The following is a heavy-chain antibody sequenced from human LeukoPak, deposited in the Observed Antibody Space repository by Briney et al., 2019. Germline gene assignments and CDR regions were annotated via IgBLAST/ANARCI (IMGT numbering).Heavy chain of an antibody. Sequence: PSETLSLTCTVSGGSFSSSPYCWGWIRQPPGKGLEWIGSVYYSGSTYYNPSLKSRVTISLDTSKNQFSLKLASVTAADTAVYYCAKTGSTIAAHPPDYWGQGTLVTVSS. V-gene: IGHV4-39*07. CDR3: AKTGSTIAAHPPDY. J-gene: IGHJ4*02. CDR1: GGSFSSSPYC. CDR2: VYYSGST. D-gene: IGHD6-6*01.